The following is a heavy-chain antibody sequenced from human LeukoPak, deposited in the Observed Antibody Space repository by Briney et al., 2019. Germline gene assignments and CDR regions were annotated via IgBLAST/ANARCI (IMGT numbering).Heavy chain of an antibody. V-gene: IGHV4-59*08. CDR3: ARHYDSPSDHLLF. CDR2: IYSSGST. CDR1: GVSISGYC. Sequence: SSETLSLTCTVSGVSISGYCWSWIRQPPGKGLEWIGHIYSSGSTTYTPSLQGRVTISLDTSKNQFSLKLSSVTAADTAVYYCARHYDSPSDHLLFWGQGTLVTVSS. D-gene: IGHD3-16*01. J-gene: IGHJ4*01.